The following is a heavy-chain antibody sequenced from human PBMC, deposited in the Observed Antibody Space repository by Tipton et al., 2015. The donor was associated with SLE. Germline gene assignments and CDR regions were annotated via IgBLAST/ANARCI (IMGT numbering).Heavy chain of an antibody. Sequence: TLSLTCTVSGGSISSSSYYWGWIRQPPGKGLEWIGSIYYSGSTYYKPSLKSRVTISVDTPKNQFSLKLSSVTAADTAVYYCARLPYLWQWLVRAFDIWGQGTMVTVSS. CDR3: ARLPYLWQWLVRAFDI. J-gene: IGHJ3*02. CDR2: IYYSGST. D-gene: IGHD6-19*01. V-gene: IGHV4-39*07. CDR1: GGSISSSSYY.